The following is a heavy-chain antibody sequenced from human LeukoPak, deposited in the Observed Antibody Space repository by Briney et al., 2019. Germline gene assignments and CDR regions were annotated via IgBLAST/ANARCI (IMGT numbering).Heavy chain of an antibody. V-gene: IGHV3-7*01. CDR2: IKHDGSET. CDR3: ARDYYASGSHDF. CDR1: GFTFSTYW. Sequence: GGSLRLSCAASGFTFSTYWMTWVRQAPGKGLEWVANIKHDGSETYYVDSVKGRFTISRDNAKNSLYLQMNSLRAEDTALYYCARDYYASGSHDFWGQGTLVTVSS. D-gene: IGHD3-10*01. J-gene: IGHJ4*02.